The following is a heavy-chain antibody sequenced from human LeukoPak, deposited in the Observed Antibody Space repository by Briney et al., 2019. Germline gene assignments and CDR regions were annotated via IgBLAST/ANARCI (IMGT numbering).Heavy chain of an antibody. V-gene: IGHV4-34*01. CDR1: GGSFSGYY. CDR3: ARSIAVGYNWFDP. J-gene: IGHJ5*02. D-gene: IGHD6-19*01. CDR2: INHSGST. Sequence: SETLSLTCAVYGGSFSGYYWSWIRQPPGKGLEWMGEINHSGSTNYNPSLESRVTISVDTSKNQFSLKLSSVTAADTAVYYCARSIAVGYNWFDPWGQGTLVTVSS.